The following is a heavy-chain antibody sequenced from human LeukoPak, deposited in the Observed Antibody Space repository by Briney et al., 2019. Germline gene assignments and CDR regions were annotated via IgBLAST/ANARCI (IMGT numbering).Heavy chain of an antibody. D-gene: IGHD3-10*01. CDR2: FYYSGST. CDR1: GGSISSYY. V-gene: IGHV4-59*08. J-gene: IGHJ5*02. CDR3: ARTGAMVRGVIMGWFDP. Sequence: SETLSLTCTVSGGSISSYYWSWIRQPPGKGLEWMGYFYYSGSTNYNPSLESRVTISVDTSKNQFSLKLSSVTAADTAVYYCARTGAMVRGVIMGWFDPWGQGTLVTVSS.